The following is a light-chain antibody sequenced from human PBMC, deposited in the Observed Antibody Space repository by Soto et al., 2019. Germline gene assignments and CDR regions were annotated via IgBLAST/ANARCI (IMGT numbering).Light chain of an antibody. CDR2: DAS. V-gene: IGKV3-20*01. J-gene: IGKJ1*01. Sequence: EIVLTQSPGTLSLSPGERATLSCRASQSVSSSYLAWYQQKPGQAPRLLIYDASSRATGIPDRFSGSGSGTDFTLTISRLEPEDFAVYYCQQYGSSGTFGQGTKVYIK. CDR3: QQYGSSGT. CDR1: QSVSSSY.